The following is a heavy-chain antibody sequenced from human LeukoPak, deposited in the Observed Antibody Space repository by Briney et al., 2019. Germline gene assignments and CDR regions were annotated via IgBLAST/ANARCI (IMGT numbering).Heavy chain of an antibody. D-gene: IGHD3-22*01. V-gene: IGHV4-59*12. CDR1: GGSISSYY. J-gene: IGHJ3*02. Sequence: PSETLSLTCTVSGGSISSYYWSWIRQPPGKGLEWIGYIYYSGSTNYNPSLKSRVTISVDTSKNQFSLKLSSVTAADTAVYYCAREVVTKGAFDIWGQGTMVTVSS. CDR3: AREVVTKGAFDI. CDR2: IYYSGST.